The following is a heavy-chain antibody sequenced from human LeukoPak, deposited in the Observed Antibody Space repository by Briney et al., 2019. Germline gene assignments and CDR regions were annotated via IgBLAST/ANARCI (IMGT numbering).Heavy chain of an antibody. V-gene: IGHV4-59*01. J-gene: IGHJ6*03. D-gene: IGHD5-18*01. CDR2: IYYSGST. Sequence: SETLSLTCTVSGGSISSYYWSWIRRPPGKGLEWIAYIYYSGSTNYNPSRKSRVTISVDTSKNQFSLKLRSVTAADTAVYYCARTTEGGYTYGYFYYYYMDVWGKGTTVTISS. CDR1: GGSISSYY. CDR3: ARTTEGGYTYGYFYYYYMDV.